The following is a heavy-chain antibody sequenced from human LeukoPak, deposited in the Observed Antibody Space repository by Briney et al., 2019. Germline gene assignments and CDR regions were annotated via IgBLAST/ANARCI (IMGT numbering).Heavy chain of an antibody. J-gene: IGHJ4*02. CDR3: ARSTSSEYDIYHFDY. V-gene: IGHV3-33*01. Sequence: GGSLRLSCAASGFTFSSYGMHWVRQAPGKGLEWVAVIWYDGNNKYYADPVEGRFTISRDNSKNTLYLQMNSLRAEDTAVYYCARSTSSEYDIYHFDYWGQGTLVTVSS. CDR1: GFTFSSYG. D-gene: IGHD3-9*01. CDR2: IWYDGNNK.